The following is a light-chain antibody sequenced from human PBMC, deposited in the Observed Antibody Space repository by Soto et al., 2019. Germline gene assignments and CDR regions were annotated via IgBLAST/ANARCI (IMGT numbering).Light chain of an antibody. CDR3: QQSGSSPIT. Sequence: EIVFTQSPGTPSLSPGERATLSCMASQSVSSSYLAWYQQKPGQAPRLLIYGASNRATGIPARFSGSGSGTDFTLTISSLEPEDFAVYYCQQSGSSPITFGQGTRLEIK. CDR1: QSVSSSY. J-gene: IGKJ5*01. CDR2: GAS. V-gene: IGKV3-20*01.